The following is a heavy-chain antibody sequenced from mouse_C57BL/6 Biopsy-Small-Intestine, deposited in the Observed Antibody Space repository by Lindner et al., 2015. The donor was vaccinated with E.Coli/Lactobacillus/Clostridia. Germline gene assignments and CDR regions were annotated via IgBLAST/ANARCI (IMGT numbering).Heavy chain of an antibody. D-gene: IGHD2-4*01. CDR2: IYPRDGNT. Sequence: VQLQESGAELVKPGASVKISCKASGYAFSSYWMNWVKQRPGQGLEWIGEIYPRDGNTIYNEKFKGKATLTVDTSSSTAYMELHSLTSEDSAVYFCARYDYDGAYWGQGTLVTVSA. V-gene: IGHV1-80*01. CDR1: GYAFSSYW. J-gene: IGHJ3*01. CDR3: ARYDYDGAY.